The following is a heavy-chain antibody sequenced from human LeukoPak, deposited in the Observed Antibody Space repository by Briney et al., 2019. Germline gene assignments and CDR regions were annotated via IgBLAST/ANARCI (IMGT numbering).Heavy chain of an antibody. CDR1: AGSISSSSYY. CDR2: IYYSGST. Sequence: SETLSLTCSVSAGSISSSSYYWGWIRQAPGKGLEWIGSIYYSGSTYYNPSLKSRVTLSVDTSKNQFSLKLTSVTAADTAVYYCASSPSGYWWDFDCWGQGTLVTVSS. D-gene: IGHD3-22*01. CDR3: ASSPSGYWWDFDC. V-gene: IGHV4-39*01. J-gene: IGHJ4*02.